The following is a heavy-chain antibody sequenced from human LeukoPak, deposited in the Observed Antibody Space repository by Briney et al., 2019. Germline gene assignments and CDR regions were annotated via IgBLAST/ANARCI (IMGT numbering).Heavy chain of an antibody. J-gene: IGHJ3*02. Sequence: PGGSLRLSCAAPGFTFRNYDMHWVRHFPGRGLEWVSAIGIADDTNYPDSVKGRFTISRENAKNSLYLQMNSLRDGDTAVYYCVRGGIQVSGIDAFDIGGQGTMVTVSS. D-gene: IGHD5/OR15-5a*01. CDR3: VRGGIQVSGIDAFDI. V-gene: IGHV3-13*01. CDR1: GFTFRNYD. CDR2: IGIADDT.